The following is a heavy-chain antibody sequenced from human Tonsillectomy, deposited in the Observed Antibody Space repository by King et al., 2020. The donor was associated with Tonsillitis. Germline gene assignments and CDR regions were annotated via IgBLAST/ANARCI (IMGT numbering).Heavy chain of an antibody. CDR1: GYSFTTYW. D-gene: IGHD1-7*01. V-gene: IGHV5-10-1*03. CDR3: ARHELGGIAGTTAS. Sequence: QLVQSGAELKKPGESLRISCKGSGYSFTTYWISWVRQMPWKGLEWMGWSDSSDAYTNYSPSFRGHVTMSADKSISTAYLQWSSLKASDTAMYFCARHELGGIAGTTASWGQGTLVTVSS. CDR2: SDSSDAYT. J-gene: IGHJ5*02.